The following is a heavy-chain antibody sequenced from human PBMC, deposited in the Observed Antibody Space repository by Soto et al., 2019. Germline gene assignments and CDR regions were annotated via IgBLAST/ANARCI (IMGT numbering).Heavy chain of an antibody. CDR2: MNPNSGNT. D-gene: IGHD2-2*01. CDR3: ARVLVPAALGDYGMDV. V-gene: IGHV1-8*02. CDR1: GYTFTSYG. Sequence: ASVKVSCKASGYTFTSYGISWVRQATGHGLEWMGWMNPNSGNTGYAQKFQGRVTMTRNTSISTAYMELSSLRSEDTAVYYCARVLVPAALGDYGMDVWGQGTTVTVSS. J-gene: IGHJ6*02.